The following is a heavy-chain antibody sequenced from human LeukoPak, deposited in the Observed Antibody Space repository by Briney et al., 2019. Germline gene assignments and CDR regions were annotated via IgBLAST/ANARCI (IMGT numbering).Heavy chain of an antibody. Sequence: GGSLRLSCAASGFTFSSYSMNWVRQAPGKGLEWVSYISSSGSTIYYADSVKGRFTISRDNAKNSLYLQMNSLRAEDTAVYYCARDLWVRDGLDSWGQGTLVTVSS. CDR3: ARDLWVRDGLDS. CDR2: ISSSGSTI. J-gene: IGHJ5*02. D-gene: IGHD5-24*01. V-gene: IGHV3-48*04. CDR1: GFTFSSYS.